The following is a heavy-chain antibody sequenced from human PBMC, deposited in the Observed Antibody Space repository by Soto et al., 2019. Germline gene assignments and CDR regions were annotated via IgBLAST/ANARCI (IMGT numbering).Heavy chain of an antibody. CDR1: GGSFSGYY. CDR2: INHSGST. V-gene: IGHV4-34*01. D-gene: IGHD3-10*01. Sequence: SETLSLTCAVYGGSFSGYYWSWIRQPPGKGLEWIGEINHSGSTNYNPSIKSRITIKKDTSKNQFYQKMSSVTAADTSVYYFARGLGYYYGSGSYYRVYYYYYYMDVWGKGTTVT. J-gene: IGHJ6*03. CDR3: ARGLGYYYGSGSYYRVYYYYYYMDV.